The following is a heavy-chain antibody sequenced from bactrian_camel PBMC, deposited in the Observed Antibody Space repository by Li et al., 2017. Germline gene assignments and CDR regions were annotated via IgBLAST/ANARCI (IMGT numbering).Heavy chain of an antibody. V-gene: IGHV3S63*01. J-gene: IGHJ4*01. CDR2: IRTDGTS. D-gene: IGHD5*01. Sequence: HVQLVESGGGSVQAGESLRLSCLASGFTIDDFDMDWYRQAPGNECEWVSRIRTDGTSYYADSVKGRFTISRDDAKNTVYLQLNSLKTEDMAMYYCARALRSGWFYEYDYWGRGTQVTVS. CDR3: ARALRSGWFYEYDY. CDR1: GFTIDDFD.